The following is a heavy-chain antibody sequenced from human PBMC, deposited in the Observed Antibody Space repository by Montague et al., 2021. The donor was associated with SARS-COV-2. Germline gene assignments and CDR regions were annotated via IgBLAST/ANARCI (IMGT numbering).Heavy chain of an antibody. CDR2: FDHSGDT. CDR3: AREFRIELWQTNWYFGL. V-gene: IGHV4-59*11. J-gene: IGHJ2*01. D-gene: IGHD3-16*01. CDR1: GGSISGHY. Sequence: SETLSLTCSVSGGSISGHYWNWIRQPPGKGLEWIGNFDHSGDTKYNPSLKSRATISVDTSKNQFALRLHSVTAADTAVYYCAREFRIELWQTNWYFGLWGRGTLVTVSS.